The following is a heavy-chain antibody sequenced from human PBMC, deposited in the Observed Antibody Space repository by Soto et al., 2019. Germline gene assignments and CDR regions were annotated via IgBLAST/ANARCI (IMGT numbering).Heavy chain of an antibody. V-gene: IGHV3-48*02. Sequence: EVQLVESGGGLVQPGGSLRLSCAASGFTFSSYSMNWVRQAPGKGLEWVSYISRSSSTIYYADSVKGRFTISRDNAKNSLYLQMTSLRDEDTAVYYCARDVGYYYDSSGYYRFDYWGQGTLVTVSS. CDR1: GFTFSSYS. CDR3: ARDVGYYYDSSGYYRFDY. CDR2: ISRSSSTI. D-gene: IGHD3-22*01. J-gene: IGHJ4*02.